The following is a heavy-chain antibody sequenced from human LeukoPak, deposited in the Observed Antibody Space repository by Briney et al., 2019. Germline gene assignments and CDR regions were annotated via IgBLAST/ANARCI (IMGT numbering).Heavy chain of an antibody. Sequence: SETLSLTCTVSGGSISSSSYYWGWIRQPPGKGLEWIGSIYYGGSTYYNPSLKSRVTIYVDTSKNQFSLKLSSVTAADTAVYYCAGVIRDTAMAYFDNWGQGTLVTVSS. CDR1: GGSISSSSYY. CDR2: IYYGGST. V-gene: IGHV4-39*01. D-gene: IGHD5-18*01. CDR3: AGVIRDTAMAYFDN. J-gene: IGHJ4*02.